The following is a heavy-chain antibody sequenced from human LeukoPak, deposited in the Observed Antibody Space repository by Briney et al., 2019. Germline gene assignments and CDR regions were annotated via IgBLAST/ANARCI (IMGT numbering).Heavy chain of an antibody. CDR2: IYYSGST. J-gene: IGHJ1*01. CDR3: ARGVSYYDSSGYYNEYFQH. V-gene: IGHV4-59*08. CDR1: GGSISNYY. Sequence: SETLSLTCNVSGGSISNYYWTWIRQPPGKGLEWIGYIYYSGSTNYNPSLKSRVTISVDTSKNQFSLKLSSVTAADTAMYYCARGVSYYDSSGYYNEYFQHWGQGTLVTVSS. D-gene: IGHD3-22*01.